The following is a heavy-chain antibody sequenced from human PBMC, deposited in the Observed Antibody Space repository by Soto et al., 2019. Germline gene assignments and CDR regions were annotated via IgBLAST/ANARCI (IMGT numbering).Heavy chain of an antibody. CDR2: IYYSGST. V-gene: IGHV4-30-4*01. CDR3: AKLHYDILTGYDPFGY. Sequence: SETLSLTCTVSGGSINNGDYYWSWIRQPPEKGLEWIGYIYYSGSTYYNPSLKSRVTISIDTSMNQFSLKLSSVTAADTAVYYCAKLHYDILTGYDPFGYWGQGTLVTVSS. D-gene: IGHD3-9*01. CDR1: GGSINNGDYY. J-gene: IGHJ4*02.